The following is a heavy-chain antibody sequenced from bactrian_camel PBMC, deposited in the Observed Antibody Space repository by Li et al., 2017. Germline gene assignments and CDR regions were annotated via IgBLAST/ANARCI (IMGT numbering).Heavy chain of an antibody. CDR3: AADDRSACSVLPDMGGFRR. J-gene: IGHJ4*01. Sequence: HVQLVESGGGSVQAGKSLRLSCAGAGYSFSRYWAWFRQAPGKKREGGATLDIYGGTRYDDSVRGRFTISKDNAQHILYLQMDSLKDEDTAMYICAADDRSACSVLPDMGGFRRWGQGTQVTVS. V-gene: IGHV3S1*01. D-gene: IGHD3*01. CDR2: LDIYGGT. CDR1: GYSFSRYW.